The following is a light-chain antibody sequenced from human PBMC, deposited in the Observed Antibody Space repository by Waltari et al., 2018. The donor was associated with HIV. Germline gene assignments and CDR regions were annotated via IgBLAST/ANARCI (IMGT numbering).Light chain of an antibody. J-gene: IGLJ2*01. V-gene: IGLV2-23*02. Sequence: QSALTQPASVSGSPGQSITISCTGTSSDVGSYNLVSWYQQHPGKAPKRMIYEVSKRPSGVSNRCSGSKSGNTASLTISGLQAEDEADYYCCSYAGSSTYVVFGGGTKLTVL. CDR1: SSDVGSYNL. CDR2: EVS. CDR3: CSYAGSSTYVV.